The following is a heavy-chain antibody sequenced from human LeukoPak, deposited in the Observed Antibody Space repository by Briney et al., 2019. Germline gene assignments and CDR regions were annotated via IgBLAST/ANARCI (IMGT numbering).Heavy chain of an antibody. V-gene: IGHV4-39*02. J-gene: IGHJ4*02. CDR1: GGSISSTTYY. CDR2: IYKTGST. D-gene: IGHD1-26*01. CDR3: AREQGGSSHFDY. Sequence: SETLSLTCTVSGGSISSTTYYWAWIRQPPGKGLEWIGSIYKTGSTNYSPSLKSRVFISVDTSNNQFSLKLGSVTAADTAVYYCAREQGGSSHFDYWGQGTLVTVSS.